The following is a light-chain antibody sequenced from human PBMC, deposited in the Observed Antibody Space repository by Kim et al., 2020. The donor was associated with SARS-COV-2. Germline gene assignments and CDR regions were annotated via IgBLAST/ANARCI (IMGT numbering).Light chain of an antibody. CDR2: QHD. Sequence: SYELTQPPSVSVSPGQTARITCSGDKLGDKYAFWYQQKPGQSPVLVMFQHDKRPSGISQRFSGSNSGNTAILTTSGTRTIDEADYYCQAWDSSAAVFGGG. J-gene: IGLJ2*01. CDR1: KLGDKY. CDR3: QAWDSSAAV. V-gene: IGLV3-1*01.